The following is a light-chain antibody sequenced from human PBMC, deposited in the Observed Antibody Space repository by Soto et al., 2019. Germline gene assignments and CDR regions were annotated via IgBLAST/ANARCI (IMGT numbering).Light chain of an antibody. CDR3: AAWDDSLNEYV. V-gene: IGLV1-44*01. J-gene: IGLJ1*01. CDR1: SSNIGTYT. Sequence: QAVVTQPPSASGTPGQRVTISCSGGSSNIGTYTVNWYQQLPGTAPKLLIYTDNQRPSGVPDRFSGSKSGTSASLAISGLQSEDDADYYCAAWDDSLNEYVFGPGTKVTVL. CDR2: TDN.